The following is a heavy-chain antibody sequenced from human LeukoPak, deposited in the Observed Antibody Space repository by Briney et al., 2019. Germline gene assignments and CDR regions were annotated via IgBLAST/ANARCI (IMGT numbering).Heavy chain of an antibody. CDR2: IYYSGST. Sequence: SETLSLTCTVSGGSISSYYWSWIRQPPGKGLEWIGYIYYSGSTNYNPSLKSRITISVDTSKNQFSLKLSSVTAADTAVYYCARVGSRDAFDIWGQGAMVTVSS. CDR3: ARVGSRDAFDI. V-gene: IGHV4-59*01. J-gene: IGHJ3*02. CDR1: GGSISSYY.